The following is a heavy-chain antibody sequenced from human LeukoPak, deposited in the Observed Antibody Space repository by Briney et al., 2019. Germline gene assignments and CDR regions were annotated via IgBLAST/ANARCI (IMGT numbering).Heavy chain of an antibody. J-gene: IGHJ4*02. CDR1: GGSFSGYY. Sequence: PSETLSLTCAVYGGSFSGYYWGWIRQPPGKGLEWIGSIYYSGSTYYNPSLKSRVTISVDTSKNQFSLKLSSVTAADTAVYYCARRDYYDSSGYYPLFDYWGQGTLVTVSS. V-gene: IGHV4-39*01. D-gene: IGHD3-22*01. CDR3: ARRDYYDSSGYYPLFDY. CDR2: IYYSGST.